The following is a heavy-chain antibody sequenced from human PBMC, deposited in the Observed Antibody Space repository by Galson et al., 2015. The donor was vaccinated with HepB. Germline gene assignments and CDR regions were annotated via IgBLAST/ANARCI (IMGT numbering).Heavy chain of an antibody. Sequence: SVKVSCKASGGTFSSYAISWVRQAPGQGLEWMGRIIPILGIANYAQKFQGRVTITADKSTSTAYMELSSLRSEDTAVYYCARGITMVRGAQGFDPWGQGTLVTVSS. J-gene: IGHJ5*02. CDR2: IIPILGIA. CDR1: GGTFSSYA. CDR3: ARGITMVRGAQGFDP. V-gene: IGHV1-69*04. D-gene: IGHD3-10*01.